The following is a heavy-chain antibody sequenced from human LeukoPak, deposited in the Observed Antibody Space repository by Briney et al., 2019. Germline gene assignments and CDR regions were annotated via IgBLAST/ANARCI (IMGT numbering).Heavy chain of an antibody. Sequence: GGSLRLSCAASGFTFSSYTMTWVRQAPGKRLEWVSSISSSSTYIHYADSMKGRFSISRDNAENSLYLQMNSLRVEDTALYYCARVDYKSGWYPDYWGQGTLVTVSS. V-gene: IGHV3-21*01. CDR1: GFTFSSYT. CDR3: ARVDYKSGWYPDY. D-gene: IGHD6-19*01. CDR2: ISSSSTYI. J-gene: IGHJ4*02.